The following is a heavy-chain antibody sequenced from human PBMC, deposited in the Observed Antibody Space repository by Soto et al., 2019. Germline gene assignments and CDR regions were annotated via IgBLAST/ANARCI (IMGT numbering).Heavy chain of an antibody. V-gene: IGHV3-30-3*01. J-gene: IGHJ4*02. Sequence: QVQLVESGGGVVQPGRSLRLSCAASGFTFSSYAMHWVRQAPGKGLEWVAVISHDGSNKYYADSVKGRFTISRDNSKNTLYLQMNSLRAEDTAVYYCARDEDSIVVVPAAIDYWGQGTLVTVSS. D-gene: IGHD2-2*01. CDR3: ARDEDSIVVVPAAIDY. CDR2: ISHDGSNK. CDR1: GFTFSSYA.